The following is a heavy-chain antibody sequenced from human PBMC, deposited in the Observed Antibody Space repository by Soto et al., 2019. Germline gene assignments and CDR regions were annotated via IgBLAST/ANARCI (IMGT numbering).Heavy chain of an antibody. CDR1: GGSISGYY. Sequence: QVQLQESGPGLVKPSETLSLTCTVSGGSISGYYWSWIRQPPGKGLEWIGYIYYTGRTNYNPSLQRRFTISLDTSKNQFSLRLNSVTAADTAVYYCVRSFPGLDWGQGTLVTVSS. J-gene: IGHJ4*02. V-gene: IGHV4-59*01. CDR3: VRSFPGLD. CDR2: IYYTGRT. D-gene: IGHD4-17*01.